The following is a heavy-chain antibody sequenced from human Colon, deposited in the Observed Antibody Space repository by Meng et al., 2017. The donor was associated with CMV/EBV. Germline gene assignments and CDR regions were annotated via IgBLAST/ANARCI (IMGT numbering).Heavy chain of an antibody. CDR3: AKPLKNCCDFDY. CDR2: ISRSGDIT. CDR1: GFTLSTYD. Sequence: EVQLLGSGGGLVQPGGSLRLSCTASGFTLSTYDMHWVRQAPGKGPEWVSAISRSGDITHYADSVKGRFTISRDTSENTLFLQMNSLRAKDTAVYYCAKPLKNCCDFDYWGQGTLVNVSS. V-gene: IGHV3-23*01. J-gene: IGHJ4*02. D-gene: IGHD2-21*02.